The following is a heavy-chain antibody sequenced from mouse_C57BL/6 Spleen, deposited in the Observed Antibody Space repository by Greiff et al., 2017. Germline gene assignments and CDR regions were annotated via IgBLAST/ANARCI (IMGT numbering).Heavy chain of an antibody. CDR3: ARHYGSSYDY. J-gene: IGHJ2*01. CDR1: GYTFTSYW. D-gene: IGHD1-1*01. Sequence: QVQLQQPGAELVMPGASVKLSCKASGYTFTSYWMHWVKPRPGQGLEWIGEIDPSDSYTNYNQKFKGKSTLTVDKSSSTAYMQLRSLTSEDSAVYYCARHYGSSYDYWGQGTTLTVSS. V-gene: IGHV1-69*01. CDR2: IDPSDSYT.